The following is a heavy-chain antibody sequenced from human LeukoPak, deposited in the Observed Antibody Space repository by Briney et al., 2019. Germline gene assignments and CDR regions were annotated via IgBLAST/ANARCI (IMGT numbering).Heavy chain of an antibody. CDR2: ISYDGSNK. J-gene: IGHJ5*02. CDR1: GFTFSSYA. D-gene: IGHD2-15*01. V-gene: IGHV3-30-3*01. CDR3: AREARWQLLLEWFDP. Sequence: GGSLRLSCAASGFTFSSYAMHWVRQAPGKGLEWVAVISYDGSNKYYADSVKGRFTIPRDNSKNTLYLQMNSLRAEDTAVYYCAREARWQLLLEWFDPWGQGTLVTVSS.